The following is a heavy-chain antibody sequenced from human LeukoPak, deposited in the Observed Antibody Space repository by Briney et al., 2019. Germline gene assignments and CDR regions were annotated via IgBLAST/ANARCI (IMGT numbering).Heavy chain of an antibody. CDR1: GYTLTEFS. J-gene: IGHJ4*02. CDR2: FDPEDGET. Sequence: ASVTVSCKVSGYTLTEFSMHWVRQAPGKGLEWMGGFDPEDGETIYAQKFQGRVSMTEDTSTDTAYMELSSLRSEDTAVYYCATDLRRITIFWGYWGQGTLVTVSS. V-gene: IGHV1-24*01. CDR3: ATDLRRITIFWGY. D-gene: IGHD3-9*01.